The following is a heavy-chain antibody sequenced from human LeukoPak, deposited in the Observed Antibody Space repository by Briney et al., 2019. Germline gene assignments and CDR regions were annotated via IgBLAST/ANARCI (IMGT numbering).Heavy chain of an antibody. D-gene: IGHD2-2*01. CDR2: INSDGSST. V-gene: IGHV3-74*01. CDR3: TRARCSRTSCNTESDY. J-gene: IGHJ4*02. Sequence: GGSLRLSCAASGFTLSPYWMHWVRQAPANGLLWVSRINSDGSSTSYADSVKGLFTISRDNTKNTLYLQMNILRAEDTAVYYCTRARCSRTSCNTESDYWGQGTLVTVSS. CDR1: GFTLSPYW.